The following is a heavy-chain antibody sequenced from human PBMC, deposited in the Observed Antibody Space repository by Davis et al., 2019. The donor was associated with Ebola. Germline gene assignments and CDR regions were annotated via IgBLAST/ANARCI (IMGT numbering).Heavy chain of an antibody. D-gene: IGHD6-19*01. V-gene: IGHV3-7*01. CDR1: GFTFDDYG. J-gene: IGHJ3*02. Sequence: GESLKISCTASGFTFDDYGMSWVRQAPGKGLEWVANIKQDGSEKYYVDSVKGRFTISRDNAKNSLYLQMNSLRPEDTAMYFCARQQSGGWRDDVFDIWGQGTMVTVSS. CDR3: ARQQSGGWRDDVFDI. CDR2: IKQDGSEK.